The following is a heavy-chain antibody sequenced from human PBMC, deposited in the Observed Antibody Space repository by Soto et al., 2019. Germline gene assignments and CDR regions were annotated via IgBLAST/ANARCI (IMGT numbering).Heavy chain of an antibody. D-gene: IGHD6-19*01. CDR3: AKTSQWLTAEYFQH. V-gene: IGHV3-23*01. Sequence: EVQLLESGGGLVQPGGSLRLSCAASGFPFSSYAMSWFRRAPGKGLEWVSAIIGSGVSTYYADSVKGRLTISRDNSKNTLYLQMNSLRAEDTAVYYCAKTSQWLTAEYFQHWGQGTLVTVSS. CDR1: GFPFSSYA. J-gene: IGHJ1*01. CDR2: IIGSGVST.